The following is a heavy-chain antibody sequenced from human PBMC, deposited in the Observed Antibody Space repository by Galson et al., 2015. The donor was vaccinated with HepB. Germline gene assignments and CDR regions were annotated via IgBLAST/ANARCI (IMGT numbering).Heavy chain of an antibody. CDR2: TYYRSKWYS. J-gene: IGHJ6*02. V-gene: IGHV6-1*01. D-gene: IGHD3-10*01. CDR1: GDSVSRDTVG. Sequence: ISGDSVSRDTVGWNWIRQSPSRGLEWLGRTYYRSKWYSDYAISVKSRIIIIADSSTNQFFLQLNSVTPEDTAVYYCTRVAHLGRGMNVWGQGTTVTV. CDR3: TRVAHLGRGMNV.